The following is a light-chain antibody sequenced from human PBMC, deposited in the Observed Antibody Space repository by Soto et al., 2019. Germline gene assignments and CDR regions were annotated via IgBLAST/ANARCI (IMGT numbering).Light chain of an antibody. V-gene: IGKV1-27*01. CDR1: QGISNY. J-gene: IGKJ1*01. CDR3: QKYNSAPWT. Sequence: DMQMTHAPSSLSASVGDRVTITCRASQGISNYLAWYQQKPGKVPKLLIYAASTLQSGVPSRFSGSGSGTDFTLTISSLQPEDVATYYCQKYNSAPWTFGQGTKVDIK. CDR2: AAS.